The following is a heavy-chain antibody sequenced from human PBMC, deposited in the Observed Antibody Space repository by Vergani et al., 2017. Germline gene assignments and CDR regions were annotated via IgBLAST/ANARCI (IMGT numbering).Heavy chain of an antibody. D-gene: IGHD6-6*01. CDR1: GDSVSSNSAA. CDR3: ATGVRIAAPNWGYYYYYMDV. Sequence: QVQLQQSGPGLVKPSQTLSLTCAISGDSVSSNSAAWNWIRQSPSRGLEWLGRTYYRSKWYNDYAVSVKSRITINPDKSKNQFSLQLNSVTTEDTAVYYCATGVRIAAPNWGYYYYYMDVWGKGTTVTVSS. J-gene: IGHJ6*03. CDR2: TYYRSKWYN. V-gene: IGHV6-1*01.